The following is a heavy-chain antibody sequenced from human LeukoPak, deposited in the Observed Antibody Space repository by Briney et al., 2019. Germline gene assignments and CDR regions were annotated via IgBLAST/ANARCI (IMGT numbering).Heavy chain of an antibody. CDR3: ARAGIAAAGTYGAFDI. CDR1: GGSINSYY. J-gene: IGHJ3*02. D-gene: IGHD6-13*01. Sequence: PSETLSLTCTVSGGSINSYYWSWIRQPPGKGLEWTGYIYYSGSTNYNPSLKSRVTISVDTSKNQFSLKLSSVTAADTAVYYCARAGIAAAGTYGAFDIWGQGTMVTVSS. V-gene: IGHV4-59*01. CDR2: IYYSGST.